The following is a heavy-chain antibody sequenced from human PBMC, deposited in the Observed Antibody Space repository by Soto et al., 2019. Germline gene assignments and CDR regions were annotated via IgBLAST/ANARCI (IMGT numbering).Heavy chain of an antibody. J-gene: IGHJ6*02. CDR2: INHSGTI. CDR3: ARADRTLVTSYSLDV. V-gene: IGHV4-34*01. CDR1: GGSFSGYY. Sequence: SETLSLTCAVYGGSFSGYYWTWIRQPPGKGLEWIGEINHSGTINFNPSLKSRLTISLDTSKKHFSLKLSSVTDADTAAYYCARADRTLVTSYSLDVWGQGTTVTVS. D-gene: IGHD2-21*02.